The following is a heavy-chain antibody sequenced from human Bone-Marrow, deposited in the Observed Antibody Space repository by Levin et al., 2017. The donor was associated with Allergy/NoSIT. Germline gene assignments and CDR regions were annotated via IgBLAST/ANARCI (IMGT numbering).Heavy chain of an antibody. D-gene: IGHD3-22*01. CDR3: ARDRHSDSRGNFFDSAY. CDR2: IIPVSGTT. J-gene: IGHJ4*02. V-gene: IGHV1-69*01. Sequence: KISCKASGGTFSNYGISWVRQAPGQGLEWMGGIIPVSGTTNYALKFQGRFTITADESTSTAYMELSSLRSDDTAVYYCARDRHSDSRGNFFDSAYWGQGTLVTVSS. CDR1: GGTFSNYG.